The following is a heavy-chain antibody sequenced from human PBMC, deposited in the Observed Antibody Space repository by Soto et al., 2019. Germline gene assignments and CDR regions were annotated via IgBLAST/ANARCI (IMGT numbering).Heavy chain of an antibody. D-gene: IGHD2-2*01. CDR3: ATIVLVPAALNDAFDI. CDR1: GFTFDDYA. Sequence: EVQLVESGGGLVQPGRSLRLSCAASGFTFDDYAMRWVRQAPGKGLEWVSGISCNSGSIGYADSVKGRFTISRDNAKNSLYLQMNSLGAEDTALYYCATIVLVPAALNDAFDIWGQGTMVTVSS. V-gene: IGHV3-9*01. J-gene: IGHJ3*02. CDR2: ISCNSGSI.